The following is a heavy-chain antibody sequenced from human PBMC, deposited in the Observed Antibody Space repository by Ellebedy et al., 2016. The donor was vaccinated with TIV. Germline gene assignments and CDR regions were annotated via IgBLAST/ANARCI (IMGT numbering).Heavy chain of an antibody. Sequence: SETLSLTCTVSGGSISSGGYYWSWIRQHPGKGLEWIGYIYYSGSTYYNPSLKSRVTISVDTSKNQFSLKLSSVTAEDKAVYYCARARGPLGYCSGGSCYSIGWQLGFWDYWGQGTLFTVSS. J-gene: IGHJ4*02. CDR3: ARARGPLGYCSGGSCYSIGWQLGFWDY. V-gene: IGHV4-31*03. CDR1: GGSISSGGYY. CDR2: IYYSGST. D-gene: IGHD2-15*01.